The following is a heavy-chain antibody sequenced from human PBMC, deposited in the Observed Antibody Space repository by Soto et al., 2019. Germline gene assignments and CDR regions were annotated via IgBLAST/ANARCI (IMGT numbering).Heavy chain of an antibody. V-gene: IGHV4-61*01. D-gene: IGHD3-9*01. CDR2: IYYSGST. Sequence: ETLSLTCSVSGGSISSGYYYWSWIRQPPGKGLEWIGYIYYSGSTNYNPSLKSRVTISVDTSKNQFSLKLSSVTAADTAVYYCARAWGPLRRYFDLWGQGTLVTVSS. J-gene: IGHJ4*02. CDR1: GGSISSGYYY. CDR3: ARAWGPLRRYFDL.